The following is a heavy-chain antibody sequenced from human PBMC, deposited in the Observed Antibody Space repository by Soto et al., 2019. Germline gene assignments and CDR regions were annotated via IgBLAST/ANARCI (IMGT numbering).Heavy chain of an antibody. CDR1: GDSISIFY. CDR3: AREYWRNYYYYGMDV. J-gene: IGHJ6*02. Sequence: SDTLSLTCTVSGDSISIFYWNWIGQRPGKGLEWIGNIYYSGSTNYNPSLKSRVTISVDTSKNQFSLKLTSVTAADTAVYYCAREYWRNYYYYGMDVWGQGTTVTVSS. D-gene: IGHD2-8*02. CDR2: IYYSGST. V-gene: IGHV4-59*01.